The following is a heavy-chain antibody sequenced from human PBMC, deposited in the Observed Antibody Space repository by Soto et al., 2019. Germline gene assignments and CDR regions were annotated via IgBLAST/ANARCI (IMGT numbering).Heavy chain of an antibody. Sequence: QVQLQESGPGLVKPSETLSLTCTVSGGSISSYYWSWIRQPPGKGLEWIGYIYYSGSTNYNPPLKSRVTISVDTSKNQFSLKLSSVTAADTAVYYCARDRSGYWPFDYYGMAVWGQGTTVPVSS. V-gene: IGHV4-59*01. CDR2: IYYSGST. D-gene: IGHD3-3*01. CDR3: ARDRSGYWPFDYYGMAV. J-gene: IGHJ6*02. CDR1: GGSISSYY.